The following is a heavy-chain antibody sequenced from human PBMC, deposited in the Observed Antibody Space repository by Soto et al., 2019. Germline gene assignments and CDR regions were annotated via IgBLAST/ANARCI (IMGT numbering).Heavy chain of an antibody. Sequence: PGESLKISCKGSGYSFTSYWISWVRQMPGKGLVWMGRIDPSDSYTNYSPSFQGHVTISADKSISTAYLQWSSLKASDTAMYYCARQDPYYYNSSGSRGHFDYWGRGTLVTVSS. J-gene: IGHJ4*02. CDR2: IDPSDSYT. CDR3: ARQDPYYYNSSGSRGHFDY. V-gene: IGHV5-10-1*01. CDR1: GYSFTSYW. D-gene: IGHD3-22*01.